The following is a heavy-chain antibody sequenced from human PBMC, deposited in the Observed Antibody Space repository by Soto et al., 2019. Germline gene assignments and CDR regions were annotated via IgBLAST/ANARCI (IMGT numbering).Heavy chain of an antibody. CDR3: ARIAVAGQPAVDYYGMDV. J-gene: IGHJ6*02. CDR1: GGTFSSYA. Sequence: GASVKVSCKASGGTFSSYAISWVRQAPGQGLEWMGGIIPIFGTANYAQKFQGRVTITADESTSTAYMELSSLRSEDTAVYYCARIAVAGQPAVDYYGMDVWGQGTTVTVSS. D-gene: IGHD6-19*01. CDR2: IIPIFGTA. V-gene: IGHV1-69*13.